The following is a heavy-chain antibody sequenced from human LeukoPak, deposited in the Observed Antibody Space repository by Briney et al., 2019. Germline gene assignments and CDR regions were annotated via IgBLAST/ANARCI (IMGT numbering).Heavy chain of an antibody. CDR2: INGYNGNR. Sequence: ASVKVSCKASGYTFTRNGISRVRQAPGQGLEWMGWINGYNGNRKYAQKLQGRVTMTTDTSTTTAYMELRSLRSDDTAVYYCAREGWGTYSSGPYYFDYWGQGTLITVSS. V-gene: IGHV1-18*04. D-gene: IGHD6-19*01. CDR1: GYTFTRNG. J-gene: IGHJ4*02. CDR3: AREGWGTYSSGPYYFDY.